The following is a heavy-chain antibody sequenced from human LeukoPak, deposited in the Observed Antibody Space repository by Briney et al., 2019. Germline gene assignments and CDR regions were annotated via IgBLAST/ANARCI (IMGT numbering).Heavy chain of an antibody. D-gene: IGHD1-26*01. V-gene: IGHV4-39*07. Sequence: SETLSLTCTVSGGSISSSSYYWGWIRQPPGKGLEWIGSIYYSGSTYYNPSLQSRVTISVDTSKNQFSLKLSSVTAADTAVYYCASADGIVGATERSFDYWGQGTLVTVSS. J-gene: IGHJ4*02. CDR1: GGSISSSSYY. CDR3: ASADGIVGATERSFDY. CDR2: IYYSGST.